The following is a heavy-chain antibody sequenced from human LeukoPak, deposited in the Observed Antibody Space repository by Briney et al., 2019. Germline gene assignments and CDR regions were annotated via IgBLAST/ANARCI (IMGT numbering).Heavy chain of an antibody. CDR2: ITKSGDQT. D-gene: IGHD5-24*01. J-gene: IGHJ3*02. CDR3: VKSAGKDGYRDVFDI. CDR1: GITFSNSA. Sequence: GGSLRLSCVPSGITFSNSALSWVRQAPGKGLEWVSTITKSGDQTYYADSVKGLFTISRDITKNTLYLQMNSLRAEDTAVYHCVKSAGKDGYRDVFDIWGQGTVVTVSS. V-gene: IGHV3-23*01.